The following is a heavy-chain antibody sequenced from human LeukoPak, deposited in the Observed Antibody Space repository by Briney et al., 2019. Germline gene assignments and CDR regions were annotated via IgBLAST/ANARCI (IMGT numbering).Heavy chain of an antibody. J-gene: IGHJ3*01. Sequence: GGSRRLSWAVSGFTFTNYAMMWVRQVQGQGLEWVSAITGGGSTYYADSVKGRFTISRDNSKNTLYQQMNSLRAEDTALYFCARDPNGDYIGAFDFLGQGTVVTVSS. V-gene: IGHV3-23*01. CDR2: ITGGGST. CDR3: ARDPNGDYIGAFDF. CDR1: GFTFTNYA. D-gene: IGHD4-17*01.